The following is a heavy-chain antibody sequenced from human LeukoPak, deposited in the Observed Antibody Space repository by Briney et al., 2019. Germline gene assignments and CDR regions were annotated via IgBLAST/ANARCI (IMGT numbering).Heavy chain of an antibody. Sequence: PGGSLRLSCAASGFTFSSYSMNWVRQAPGKGLEWVSSISSSSSYIYYADSVKGRFTISRDNAKNSLYLQMNSLRAEDTAVYYCAREAGWYDIDIDYWGQGTLVTVSS. J-gene: IGHJ4*02. D-gene: IGHD3-9*01. CDR1: GFTFSSYS. CDR2: ISSSSSYI. CDR3: AREAGWYDIDIDY. V-gene: IGHV3-21*01.